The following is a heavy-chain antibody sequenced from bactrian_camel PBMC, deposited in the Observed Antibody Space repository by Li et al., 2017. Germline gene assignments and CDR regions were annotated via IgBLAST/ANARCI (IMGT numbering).Heavy chain of an antibody. J-gene: IGHJ4*01. V-gene: IGHV3S6*01. CDR1: GYIYSRYC. Sequence: QVQLVESGGGSVQAGGSLNVSCAASVASGYIYSRYCMGWFRQTSGKEREGVAGIRSADGVPYYAASVKGRFTISQDASKKTVYLQMNDLRSEDTATYYCAATDAERCTISKLLETTSFPYWGQGTQVTVS. D-gene: IGHD2*01. CDR3: AATDAERCTISKLLETTSFPY. CDR2: IRSADGVP.